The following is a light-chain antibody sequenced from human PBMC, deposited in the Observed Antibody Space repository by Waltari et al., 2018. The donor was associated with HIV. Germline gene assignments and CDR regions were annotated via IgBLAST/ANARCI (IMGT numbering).Light chain of an antibody. CDR3: HQSSSLPHT. CDR1: QSIGSN. J-gene: IGKJ2*01. CDR2: YSS. V-gene: IGKV6-21*01. Sequence: EIVLTQSPDVQSVTPKEKVTITCRASQSIGSNLHWYQQKPDQSPKLLIKYSSRSFSGVPSRFSGSGSGTDFTLTISRLEAEDAATYYCHQSSSLPHTFGQGTKLEIK.